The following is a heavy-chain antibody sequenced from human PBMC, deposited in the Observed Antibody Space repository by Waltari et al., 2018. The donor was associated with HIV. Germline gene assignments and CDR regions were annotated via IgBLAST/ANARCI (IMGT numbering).Heavy chain of an antibody. J-gene: IGHJ1*01. V-gene: IGHV1-18*04. CDR2: IPILTGNT. D-gene: IGHD6-19*01. Sequence: QVRLVQSGAEVKKPGASVKVSCKASGFSFPKYGYSWVRQAPGQGLEWMGWIPILTGNTDSAEKFQGRITMTRDTFTNTIYIELTTLKSDDSAIYYCVRDLSPMGKSGWYDSWGQGTVVTVSS. CDR1: GFSFPKYG. CDR3: VRDLSPMGKSGWYDS.